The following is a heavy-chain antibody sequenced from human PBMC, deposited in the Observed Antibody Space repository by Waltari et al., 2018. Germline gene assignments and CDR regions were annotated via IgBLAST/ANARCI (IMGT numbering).Heavy chain of an antibody. D-gene: IGHD6-13*01. CDR1: GGTFTSYA. J-gene: IGHJ6*02. CDR3: AKKLPTSTWKYFYHGLDV. CDR2: SSPLAGST. V-gene: IGHV1-69*01. Sequence: QLVQSGAEVKKPGSSVKVSCQASGGTFTSYAISWVRQAPGQGLEWMVGSSPLAGSTNDAQKCQGRLTMTADDSTSTAYMDLSGLTSDDTAVYFCAKKLPTSTWKYFYHGLDVWGQGTTVVVSS.